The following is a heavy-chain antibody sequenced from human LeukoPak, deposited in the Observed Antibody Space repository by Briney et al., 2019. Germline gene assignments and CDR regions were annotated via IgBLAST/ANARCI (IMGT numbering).Heavy chain of an antibody. CDR1: GFTFSSYS. CDR2: ISSSSSYI. V-gene: IGHV3-21*04. J-gene: IGHJ3*02. CDR3: ARRIWGADSQSHTFDI. D-gene: IGHD3-16*01. Sequence: GGSLRLSCVASGFTFSSYSMNWVRRAPGKGLEWVSSISSSSSYIYYADSVKGRFTISRDNAKNSLYLQMNSLRAEDTAVYYCARRIWGADSQSHTFDIWGQGTMVTVSS.